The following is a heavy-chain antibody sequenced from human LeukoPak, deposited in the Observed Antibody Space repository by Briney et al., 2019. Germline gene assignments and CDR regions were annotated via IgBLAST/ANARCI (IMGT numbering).Heavy chain of an antibody. CDR1: GYTLTELS. V-gene: IGHV1-24*01. J-gene: IGHJ4*02. Sequence: ASVKVSCKVSGYTLTELSMQWVRQAPGKGLEWMGGFDPEDGETIYAQKFRGRVTMTEDTSTDTAYMELSSLRSEDTAVYYCATGGLSSSSSQEGYWGQGTLVTVSS. CDR3: ATGGLSSSSSQEGY. CDR2: FDPEDGET. D-gene: IGHD6-6*01.